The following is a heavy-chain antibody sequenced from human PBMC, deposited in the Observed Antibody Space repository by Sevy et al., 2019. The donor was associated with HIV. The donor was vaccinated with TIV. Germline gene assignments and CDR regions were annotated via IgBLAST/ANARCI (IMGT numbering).Heavy chain of an antibody. CDR3: ARGHSIAITSSSWYISGWYWFDP. D-gene: IGHD6-19*01. V-gene: IGHV1-8*01. J-gene: IGHJ5*02. CDR2: MNPNSGNT. CDR1: GYTFTSYD. Sequence: ASVKVSCKASGYTFTSYDINWVRQATGQGLEWMGWMNPNSGNTGYAQKFQGRVTMTRNTSISTAYMELSSLRSEDTAVYYCARGHSIAITSSSWYISGWYWFDPWGQGTLVTVSS.